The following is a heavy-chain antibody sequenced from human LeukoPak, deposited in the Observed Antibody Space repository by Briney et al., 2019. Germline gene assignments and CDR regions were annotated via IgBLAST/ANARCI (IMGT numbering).Heavy chain of an antibody. J-gene: IGHJ5*02. D-gene: IGHD3-22*01. CDR1: GGSISSYY. V-gene: IGHV4-59*01. CDR3: ARVRAYYYDKGWFDP. CDR2: IYYSGST. Sequence: SETLSLTCTVSGGSISSYYWSWIRQPPGKGLEWIGYIYYSGSTNYNPSLKSRVTISVDTSKNQFSLKLSSVTAADTAVYYWARVRAYYYDKGWFDPWGQGTLVTVSS.